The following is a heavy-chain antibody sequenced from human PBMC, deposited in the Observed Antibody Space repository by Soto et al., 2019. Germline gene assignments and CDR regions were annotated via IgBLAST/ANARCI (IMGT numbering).Heavy chain of an antibody. J-gene: IGHJ4*02. V-gene: IGHV1-46*01. CDR2: INPSGGST. CDR3: ARTPTAMVYYFDY. Sequence: APVKVSCKASGYTFTSYYMHWVRQAPGQGLEWMGIINPSGGSTSYAQKFQGRVTMTRDTSTSTVYMELSSLRSEDTAVYYCARTPTAMVYYFDYWGQGTLVTVPQ. CDR1: GYTFTSYY. D-gene: IGHD5-18*01.